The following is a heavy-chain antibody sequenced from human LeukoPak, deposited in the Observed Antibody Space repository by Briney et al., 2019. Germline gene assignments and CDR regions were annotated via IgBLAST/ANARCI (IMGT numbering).Heavy chain of an antibody. J-gene: IGHJ4*02. CDR1: GDSISSSSSY. Sequence: KPSETLSLTCTVSGDSISSSSSYWGWICQPPGKRLEWIGSIFYSGRTFYNPSLKSRVTILVGPSKHPISLELASVTAADTAVYYCARGLYDCSGYYCIFDYWGQGTLVTVSS. CDR2: IFYSGRT. D-gene: IGHD3-22*01. V-gene: IGHV4-39*02. CDR3: ARGLYDCSGYYCIFDY.